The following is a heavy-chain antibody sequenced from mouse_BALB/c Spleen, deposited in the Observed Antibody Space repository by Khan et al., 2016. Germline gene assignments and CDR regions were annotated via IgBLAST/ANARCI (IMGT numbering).Heavy chain of an antibody. CDR3: ASRYYYRYDEGFCY. V-gene: IGHV5-12-1*01. J-gene: IGHJ3*01. Sequence: EVELVESGGGLVKPGGSLKLSCAASGFAFRNYDMSWVRQTPESRLEWVAYISSGGGSTNSLDTVKGRFTISRDNAKNTLYLQMSSLKYGDTAMYSGASRYYYRYDEGFCYWGHGTLVTVSA. CDR1: GFAFRNYD. D-gene: IGHD2-14*01. CDR2: ISSGGGST.